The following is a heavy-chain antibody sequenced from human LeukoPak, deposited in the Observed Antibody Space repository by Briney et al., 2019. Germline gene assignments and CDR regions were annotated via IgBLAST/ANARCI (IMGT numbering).Heavy chain of an antibody. J-gene: IGHJ4*02. CDR1: GGSISSYY. CDR2: IYYTGTT. CDR3: ARAGANGIEAAGSLRY. Sequence: PSETLSLTCTVSGGSISSYYWSWIRQPPGKGLEWIGYIYYTGTTNYNPSLKSRVTISVDTSKSQFSLNLSSVTAADTAVYYCARAGANGIEAAGSLRYWGQGTLVTVSS. V-gene: IGHV4-59*01. D-gene: IGHD6-13*01.